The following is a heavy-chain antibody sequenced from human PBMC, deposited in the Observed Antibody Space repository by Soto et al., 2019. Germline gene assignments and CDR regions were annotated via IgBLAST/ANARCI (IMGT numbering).Heavy chain of an antibody. V-gene: IGHV4-59*01. Sequence: QVQLQESGPGLVKPSETLSLNCTVSGGPISSYYWSWIRQSPEQGLDLIGYIYYTGSTNYNHSLKRRVTISVVSSKNQFSLELSSVTDADTAVYYGARGSCGWRPLLNYLGQGTLVTVTS. CDR2: IYYTGST. CDR1: GGPISSYY. CDR3: ARGSCGWRPLLNY. D-gene: IGHD6-19*01. J-gene: IGHJ4*02.